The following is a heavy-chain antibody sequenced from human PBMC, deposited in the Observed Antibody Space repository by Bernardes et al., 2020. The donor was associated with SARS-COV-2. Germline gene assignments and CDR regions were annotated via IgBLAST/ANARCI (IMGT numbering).Heavy chain of an antibody. Sequence: SETLSLTCAVSGGSISSGGFSWSWIRQPPGKGLEWIGYIYHSGSTYYNPSLRSRVTISVDRSKNQFSLRLSSVTAADTAVYYCARVFSSGSNEAFDIWGQGTVVTVSS. J-gene: IGHJ3*02. CDR3: ARVFSSGSNEAFDI. D-gene: IGHD3-22*01. CDR2: IYHSGST. CDR1: GGSISSGGFS. V-gene: IGHV4-30-2*01.